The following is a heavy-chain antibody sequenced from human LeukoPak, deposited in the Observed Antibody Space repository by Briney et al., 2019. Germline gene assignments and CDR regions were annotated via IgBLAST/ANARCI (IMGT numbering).Heavy chain of an antibody. D-gene: IGHD5-12*01. Sequence: SETLSLTCTVSGGSISSYYWSWIRQPPGKGLEWIGIIYYSGGTFYNLSLKSRVTMSVDTSKNQFSLSLTSVTAADTAMYYCARHRGGHDYFDYWGQGTRVTVSS. CDR3: ARHRGGHDYFDY. J-gene: IGHJ4*02. CDR2: IYYSGGT. V-gene: IGHV4-59*04. CDR1: GGSISSYY.